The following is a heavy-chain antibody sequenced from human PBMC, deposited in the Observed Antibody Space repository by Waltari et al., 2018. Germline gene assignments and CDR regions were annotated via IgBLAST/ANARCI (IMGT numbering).Heavy chain of an antibody. D-gene: IGHD2-15*01. V-gene: IGHV1-69*04. Sequence: QVQLVQSGAEVKKPGYSVKVSCKASGGTFSSYAISWVRQAPGQGLEWMGRIIPILGIANYAQKFQGRVTITADKSTSTAYMELSSLRSEDTAVYYCARDQCSGGSCYRTNYYYGMDVWGQGTTVTVSS. CDR2: IIPILGIA. CDR3: ARDQCSGGSCYRTNYYYGMDV. J-gene: IGHJ6*02. CDR1: GGTFSSYA.